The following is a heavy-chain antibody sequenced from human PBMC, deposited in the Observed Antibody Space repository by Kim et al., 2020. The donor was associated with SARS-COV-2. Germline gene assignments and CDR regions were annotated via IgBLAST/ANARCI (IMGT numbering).Heavy chain of an antibody. J-gene: IGHJ4*02. CDR3: ARSISSGWFFDY. CDR2: ISYDRSNY. V-gene: IGHV3-30-3*01. Sequence: GGSLRLSCAASGFTFSTYAMHWVRQAPGKGLEWVAVISYDRSNYYYADSVKGRFSISRDNSKNTLYLQMNSVRAEDTSVYYCARSISSGWFFDYWGQGTLVTVSS. D-gene: IGHD6-19*01. CDR1: GFTFSTYA.